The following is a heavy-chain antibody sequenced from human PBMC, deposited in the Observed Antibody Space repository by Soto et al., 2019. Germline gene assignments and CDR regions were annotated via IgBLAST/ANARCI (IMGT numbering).Heavy chain of an antibody. Sequence: QVQLQQWGAGLLKPSETLSLTCAVSGGSLSDYYWPWIRQSPGKGLEWIGEIHPSGSTYYNPSLRSRVTISVDTSKNQFSLKLTSLTAADTAIYYCARGRDEYKLGNVWGQGTTVTVSS. CDR3: ARGRDEYKLGNV. J-gene: IGHJ6*02. V-gene: IGHV4-34*01. D-gene: IGHD1-1*01. CDR2: IHPSGST. CDR1: GGSLSDYY.